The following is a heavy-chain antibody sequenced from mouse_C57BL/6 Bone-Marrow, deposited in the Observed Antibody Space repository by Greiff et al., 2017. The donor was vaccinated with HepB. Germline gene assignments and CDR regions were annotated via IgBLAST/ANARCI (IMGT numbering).Heavy chain of an antibody. D-gene: IGHD1-1*01. CDR1: GYTFTDYY. J-gene: IGHJ3*01. CDR2: INPNNGGT. Sequence: EVQLQQSGPELVKPGASVKISCKASGYTFTDYYMNWVKQSHGKSLEWIGDINPNNGGTSYNQKFKGKATLTVDKSSSTAYMELRSLTSEDSAVYYCARYPFVTTVVPFAYWGQGTLVTVSA. CDR3: ARYPFVTTVVPFAY. V-gene: IGHV1-26*01.